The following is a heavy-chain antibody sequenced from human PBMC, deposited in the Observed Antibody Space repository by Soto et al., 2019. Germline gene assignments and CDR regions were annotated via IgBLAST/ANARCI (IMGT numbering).Heavy chain of an antibody. CDR3: ARRYGSCFDY. CDR1: GGSISSYY. J-gene: IGHJ4*01. Sequence: QVQLQESGPGLVKPSETLSLTCTGSGGSISSYYWSWIRQPPGKGLEWIGYIYYSGSTNYNPSLKSRVTISVDTSKNQFSLKLSSVTAADTAVYYCARRYGSCFDYWGQEPWSPSPQ. CDR2: IYYSGST. D-gene: IGHD5-18*01. V-gene: IGHV4-59*08.